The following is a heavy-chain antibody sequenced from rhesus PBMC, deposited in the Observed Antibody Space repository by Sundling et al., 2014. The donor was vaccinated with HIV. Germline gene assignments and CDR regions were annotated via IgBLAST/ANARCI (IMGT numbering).Heavy chain of an antibody. D-gene: IGHD3-16*01. CDR1: GGSISGSYH. CDR3: ARDRWSYYSGTYYYVGDAFDF. CDR2: ISSNSDST. J-gene: IGHJ3*01. V-gene: IGHV4S13*01. Sequence: QVQLQESGPGLVKPSETLSLTCAVAGGSISGSYHWSWIRQSPGKGLEWIGHISSNSDSTNYNPSLKSRVTISKDTSKNQFSLKMSSVTAADTAKYYCARDRWSYYSGTYYYVGDAFDFWGQGLRVTVSS.